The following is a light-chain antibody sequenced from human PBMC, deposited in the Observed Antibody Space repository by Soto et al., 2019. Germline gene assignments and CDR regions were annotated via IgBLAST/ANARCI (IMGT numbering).Light chain of an antibody. V-gene: IGKV3-20*01. CDR3: QQYGRSPWT. Sequence: EIVLTQSPGTLSLSPGEGATLSCRASQSVSSSSVAWYQQKPGQAPRLLIYGASSRANDIPDRFSGSGSGTDFTLTISRLEPEDFAVYYCQQYGRSPWTFGQGTKVDIK. J-gene: IGKJ1*01. CDR2: GAS. CDR1: QSVSSSS.